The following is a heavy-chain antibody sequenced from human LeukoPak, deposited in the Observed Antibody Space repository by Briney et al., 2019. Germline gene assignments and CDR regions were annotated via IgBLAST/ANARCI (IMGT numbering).Heavy chain of an antibody. D-gene: IGHD5-12*01. CDR3: ARLPRGAFDI. CDR1: GGSLNSDY. CDR2: IHYTGST. V-gene: IGHV4-59*01. J-gene: IGHJ3*02. Sequence: TSETLSLTCTVSGGSLNSDYWTWIRRPPGKGLEYIGYIHYTGSTYYTPSLKSRVIISVDTSKNQFSLKVSSVTAADTAVYYCARLPRGAFDIWGQGTMVTVSS.